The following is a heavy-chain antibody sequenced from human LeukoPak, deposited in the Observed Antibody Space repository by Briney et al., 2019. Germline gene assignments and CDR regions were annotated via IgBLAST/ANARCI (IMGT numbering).Heavy chain of an antibody. D-gene: IGHD5/OR15-5a*01. Sequence: PGGSLRLSCTASGFTFSDYYMSWIRQAPGKGLEWVSYITNSGSTIYYADSVKGRFTISRDNAKNSLYLQMNSLRAEDTAVYYCARSHLPNWFDPWGQGTLVTVSS. CDR3: ARSHLPNWFDP. CDR1: GFTFSDYY. CDR2: ITNSGSTI. J-gene: IGHJ5*02. V-gene: IGHV3-11*04.